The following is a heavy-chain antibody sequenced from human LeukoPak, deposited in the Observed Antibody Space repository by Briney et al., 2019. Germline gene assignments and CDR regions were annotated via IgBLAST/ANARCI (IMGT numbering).Heavy chain of an antibody. D-gene: IGHD3-10*01. CDR2: IKSKTGGGTT. J-gene: IGHJ4*02. CDR3: TTDYYGSGSYYNTLLSLFDY. V-gene: IGHV3-15*01. Sequence: PGGSLRLSCAASGFTFSNAWMTWVGQAPGKGLQWVGRIKSKTGGGTTDYAAPVKGRFTISRDDSKNTLYLQMNSLKTEDTAVYYCTTDYYGSGSYYNTLLSLFDYWGQGTLVTVSS. CDR1: GFTFSNAW.